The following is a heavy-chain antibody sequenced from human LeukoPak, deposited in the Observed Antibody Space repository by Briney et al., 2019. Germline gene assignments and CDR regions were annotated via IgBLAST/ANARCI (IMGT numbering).Heavy chain of an antibody. J-gene: IGHJ4*02. CDR1: GFTFSSYA. Sequence: PGGSLRLSCAASGFTFSSYAMSWVRQAPGKGLEWVSAISGSGGSTYYADSVKGRFTISRDNSKNTLYLQMNTLRAEDTAVYYCARKAAFGTGAWDYWGQGTLVTVSS. V-gene: IGHV3-23*01. CDR2: ISGSGGST. D-gene: IGHD6-13*01. CDR3: ARKAAFGTGAWDY.